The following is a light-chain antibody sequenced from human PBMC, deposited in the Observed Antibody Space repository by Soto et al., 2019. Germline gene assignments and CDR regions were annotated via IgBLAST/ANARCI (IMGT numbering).Light chain of an antibody. Sequence: TVMTQSPATLSVSPGDTATLSCRSSQNVHINLAWYRQKPGQAPTLLIYGVSARAPGVPARFSGTGSGTEFTLTIRNLQSEDFGVYYCQQYETWPRTFGQGTKVAIQ. CDR1: QNVHIN. V-gene: IGKV3-15*01. J-gene: IGKJ2*01. CDR3: QQYETWPRT. CDR2: GVS.